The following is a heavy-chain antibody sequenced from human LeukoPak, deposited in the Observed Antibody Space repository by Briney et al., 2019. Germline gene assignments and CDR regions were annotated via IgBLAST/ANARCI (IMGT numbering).Heavy chain of an antibody. D-gene: IGHD1-26*01. V-gene: IGHV1-8*03. CDR3: ASEGGATRRAFDI. CDR1: GYTFTNFD. CDR2: MNPNTGNA. J-gene: IGHJ3*02. Sequence: GASVKVSCKASGYTFTNFDINWVRQATGQGLEWMGWMNPNTGNAGYAQKFQDRVTITWDASISTAYMDLSSLRSGDTAVYYCASEGGATRRAFDIWGQGTMVTVSS.